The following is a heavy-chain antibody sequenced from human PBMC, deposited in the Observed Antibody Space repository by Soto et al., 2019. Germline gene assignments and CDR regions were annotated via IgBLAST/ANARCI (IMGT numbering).Heavy chain of an antibody. CDR3: TTVFEY. CDR1: GFTFTNYW. Sequence: EVQLVQSGGGSVQPGRSLRLSCAASGFTFTNYWMHWVRQVPGKGLVWVSSIDGVGTGTSYSDSVRGRFTISRDNAENMLYLQINLLRAEDTAVYYCTTVFEYWGPGALVTVSS. V-gene: IGHV3-74*01. CDR2: IDGVGTGT. J-gene: IGHJ4*02.